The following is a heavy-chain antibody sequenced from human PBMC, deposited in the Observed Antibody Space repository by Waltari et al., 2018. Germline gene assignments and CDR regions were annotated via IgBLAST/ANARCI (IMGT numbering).Heavy chain of an antibody. D-gene: IGHD1-26*01. CDR3: ARDRGRGLYLDS. CDR1: GASVSNNYW. J-gene: IGHJ4*02. Sequence: QLQLQQSGPGLVKPSESLSLTCAVSGASVSNNYWWSWVRQPPGKGLEWIGQIHGSGKTNYNPSFESRVTVSMDTSNNQFSLKVTSPTAADTAVYYCARDRGRGLYLDSWGQGTLVTVSP. V-gene: IGHV4-4*02. CDR2: IHGSGKT.